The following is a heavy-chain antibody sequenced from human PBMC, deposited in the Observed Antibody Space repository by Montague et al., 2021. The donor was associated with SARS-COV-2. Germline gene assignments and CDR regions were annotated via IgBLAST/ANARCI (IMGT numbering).Heavy chain of an antibody. CDR1: GFPFNTYY. CDR3: ARDREPWLLQYYFDY. V-gene: IGHV3-74*01. Sequence: SLRLSFAASGFPFNTYYIHWVRQAPGKGLVWVSRINSDGSSTTYADSVKGRFTITRDNAKNTVYLQMNSLRAEDTAVYYCARDREPWLLQYYFDYWGQGTMVTVSS. CDR2: INSDGSST. J-gene: IGHJ4*02. D-gene: IGHD5-24*01.